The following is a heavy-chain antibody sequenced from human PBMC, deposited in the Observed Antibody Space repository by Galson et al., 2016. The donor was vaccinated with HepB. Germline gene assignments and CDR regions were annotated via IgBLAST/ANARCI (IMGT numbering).Heavy chain of an antibody. J-gene: IGHJ5*02. V-gene: IGHV3-13*01. CDR1: GFTFNKYD. CDR3: VAEPSGQDWFDP. Sequence: SLRLSCAASGFTFNKYDMHWVRQVVGKGLEWFSGIDTAGGTYYLGSVKGRFTIPREDATNSLYLQMNSLTAEDTAVYYCVAEPSGQDWFDPWGQGTLVTVSS. D-gene: IGHD6-19*01. CDR2: IDTAGGT.